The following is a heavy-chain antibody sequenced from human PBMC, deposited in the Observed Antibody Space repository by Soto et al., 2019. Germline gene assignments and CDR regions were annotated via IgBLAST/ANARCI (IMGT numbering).Heavy chain of an antibody. CDR3: ARARGYCSSTSCYPYGMDV. V-gene: IGHV3-33*01. CDR1: GFTFSSYG. D-gene: IGHD2-2*01. CDR2: IWYDGSNK. Sequence: GGSLRLSCAASGFTFSSYGMHWVRQAPGKGLEWVAVIWYDGSNKYYADSVKGRFTISRDNSKNTLYLQMNSLRAEDTAVYYCARARGYCSSTSCYPYGMDVWGQGTTVTVSS. J-gene: IGHJ6*02.